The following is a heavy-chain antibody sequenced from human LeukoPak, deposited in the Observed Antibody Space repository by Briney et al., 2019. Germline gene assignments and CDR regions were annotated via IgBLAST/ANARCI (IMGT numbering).Heavy chain of an antibody. CDR1: GGSISSSNW. Sequence: SETLSLTCAVSGGSISSSNWWSWVRQPPGKGLEWIGEIYHSGSTNYNPSLKSRVTISVDKSKNQFSLKLSSVTAADTAVYYCARAGGIAAAGTYRAFDIWGQGTMVTVSS. CDR2: IYHSGST. D-gene: IGHD6-13*01. J-gene: IGHJ3*02. V-gene: IGHV4-4*02. CDR3: ARAGGIAAAGTYRAFDI.